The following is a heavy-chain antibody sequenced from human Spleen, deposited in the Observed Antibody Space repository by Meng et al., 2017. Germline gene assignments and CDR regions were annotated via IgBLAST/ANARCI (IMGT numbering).Heavy chain of an antibody. J-gene: IGHJ4*02. V-gene: IGHV4-31*01. Sequence: QVLLQEAGPGLVKPSQTLSRTCTVSGGSISSGGYYWSWIRQHPGKGLEWIGYIYYSGSTYYNPSLKSLVTISVDTSKNQFSLKLSSVTAADTAVYYCARLMSGYDVFDYWGQGTLVTVSS. CDR3: ARLMSGYDVFDY. D-gene: IGHD5-12*01. CDR2: IYYSGST. CDR1: GGSISSGGYY.